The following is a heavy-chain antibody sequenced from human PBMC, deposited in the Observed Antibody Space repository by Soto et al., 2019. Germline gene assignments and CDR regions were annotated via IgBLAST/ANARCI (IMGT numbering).Heavy chain of an antibody. CDR3: ARDRVSYYDFCSGHSDWFDP. D-gene: IGHD3-3*01. CDR1: GYTFTSYA. Sequence: ASVKVSCKASGYTFTSYAMHWVRQAPGQRLEWMGWINAGNGNTKYSQKFQGRVTITRDTSASTAYMELSSLRSEDTAVYYCARDRVSYYDFCSGHSDWFDPWSQGTLVTVSS. V-gene: IGHV1-3*01. CDR2: INAGNGNT. J-gene: IGHJ5*02.